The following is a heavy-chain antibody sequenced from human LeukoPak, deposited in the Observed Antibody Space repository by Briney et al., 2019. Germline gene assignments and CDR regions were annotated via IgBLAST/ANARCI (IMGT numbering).Heavy chain of an antibody. D-gene: IGHD3-10*01. CDR2: INYSGST. CDR3: ARGAYGSGRRFDP. V-gene: IGHV4-34*01. Sequence: SETLSLTCAVYGGSFSGYYWSWIRQPPGKGLEWIGEINYSGSTNYNPSLKSRVTISVDTSKNQFSLRLSSVTAADTAVYYCARGAYGSGRRFDPWGQGTLVTVSS. J-gene: IGHJ5*02. CDR1: GGSFSGYY.